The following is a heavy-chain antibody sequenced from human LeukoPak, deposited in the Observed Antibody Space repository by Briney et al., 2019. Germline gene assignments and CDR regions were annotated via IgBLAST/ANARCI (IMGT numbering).Heavy chain of an antibody. CDR3: VRRAVSGGEALDFDY. D-gene: IGHD6-19*01. Sequence: GGSLRLSCAASGFTFSAQSMNWVRQAPGKGLEWVGSIISRSSYIYYGGSVKGRFTDSRDNARNSVYLQMNSLRVEDTAVYYCVRRAVSGGEALDFDYWGQGTLVTVSS. V-gene: IGHV3-21*01. CDR1: GFTFSAQS. CDR2: IISRSSYI. J-gene: IGHJ4*02.